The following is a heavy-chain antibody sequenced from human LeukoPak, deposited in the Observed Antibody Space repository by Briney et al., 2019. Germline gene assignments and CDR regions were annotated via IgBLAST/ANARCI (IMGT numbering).Heavy chain of an antibody. D-gene: IGHD6-19*01. CDR2: IKTDGSIA. CDR1: GFSFSFYW. V-gene: IGHV3-74*01. CDR3: AKDGRSYSSGWPPFDY. Sequence: GGSLRLSCAASGFSFSFYWMHWVRQAPGKGPVWVSRIKTDGSIADYADSVKGRFTISRDNAKNTLYLQMNSLRAEDTAVYYCAKDGRSYSSGWPPFDYWGQGALVTVSS. J-gene: IGHJ4*02.